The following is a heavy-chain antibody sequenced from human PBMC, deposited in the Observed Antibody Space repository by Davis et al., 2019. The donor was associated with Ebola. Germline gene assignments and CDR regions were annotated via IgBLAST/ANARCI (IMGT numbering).Heavy chain of an antibody. V-gene: IGHV4-34*01. D-gene: IGHD3-10*01. J-gene: IGHJ6*04. CDR2: INHSGST. CDR3: ATDHYYGSGSPYYGMDV. CDR1: GGSFSGYY. Sequence: PSETLSLTCAVYGGSFSGYYWSWIRQPPGKGLEWIGEINHSGSTNYNPSLKSRVTISVDTSKNQFSLKLSSVTAADTAVYYCATDHYYGSGSPYYGMDVWGKGTTVTVSS.